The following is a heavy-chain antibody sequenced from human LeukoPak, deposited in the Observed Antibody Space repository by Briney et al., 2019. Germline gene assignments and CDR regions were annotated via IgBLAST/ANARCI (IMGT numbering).Heavy chain of an antibody. V-gene: IGHV3-30*03. D-gene: IGHD4-17*01. CDR2: ISFDGTIK. CDR3: ARDYGGKTGDY. CDR1: GFTFSNYA. J-gene: IGHJ4*02. Sequence: GGSLRLSCAASGFTFSNYAMHWVRQAPGKGLEWVALISFDGTIKYYADSVKGRSSISRDNSKNTLYLQMNSLRAEDTAVYYCARDYGGKTGDYWGQGTLVTVSS.